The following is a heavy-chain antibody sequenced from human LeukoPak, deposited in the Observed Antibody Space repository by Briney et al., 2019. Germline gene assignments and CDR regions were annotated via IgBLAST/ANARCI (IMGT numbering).Heavy chain of an antibody. Sequence: PSETLSLTFCVSGGSISSYYWSWIRQPAGKGLEWIGRIYTSGTTYYNPSLKSRVTMSVDTSKNQFSLKLSSVTAADTAVYYCARDGTVAAFRYYCDYPGQRTLVTVSS. CDR1: GGSISSYY. CDR3: ARDGTVAAFRYYCDY. CDR2: IYTSGTT. J-gene: IGHJ4*02. V-gene: IGHV4-4*07. D-gene: IGHD6-19*01.